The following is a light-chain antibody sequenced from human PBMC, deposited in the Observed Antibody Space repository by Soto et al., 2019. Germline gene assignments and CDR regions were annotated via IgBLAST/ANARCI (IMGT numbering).Light chain of an antibody. Sequence: QSALTQPASVSGSPGQSITISCTGTSSDAGSYNLVSWYQQHPGKAPKLMIYEDSKRPSGVSTRFSGSKSGNTASLTISGLQAEDEADYYCCSYAGSGTYVFGTGTKLTVL. CDR1: SSDAGSYNL. V-gene: IGLV2-23*01. J-gene: IGLJ1*01. CDR2: EDS. CDR3: CSYAGSGTYV.